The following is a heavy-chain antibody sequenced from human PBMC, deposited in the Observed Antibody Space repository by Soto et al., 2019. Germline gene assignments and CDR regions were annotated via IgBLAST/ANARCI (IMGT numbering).Heavy chain of an antibody. Sequence: SESLSLTCTVSGGSISSGDYYWSWIRQPPGKGLEWIGYIYYSGSTYYNPSLKSRVTISVDTSKNQFSLKLSSVTAADTAVYYCARVKGTVTTTRDYCFDYWGQGTLVTVSS. J-gene: IGHJ4*02. CDR3: ARVKGTVTTTRDYCFDY. CDR2: IYYSGST. D-gene: IGHD4-17*01. V-gene: IGHV4-30-4*01. CDR1: GGSISSGDYY.